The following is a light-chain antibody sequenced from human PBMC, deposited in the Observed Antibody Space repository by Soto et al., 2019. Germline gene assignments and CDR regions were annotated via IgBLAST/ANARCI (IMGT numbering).Light chain of an antibody. Sequence: EMVMTQSPATLSVSPVEIAALSCMASQSVSSNLAWYQQKPGQAPRLLIYGASTRATGIPARFSGSGSGTEFTLTISSLQSEDFAVYYCQQYNNWPPVTFGQATRLEI. CDR3: QQYNNWPPVT. CDR2: GAS. J-gene: IGKJ5*01. V-gene: IGKV3-15*01. CDR1: QSVSSN.